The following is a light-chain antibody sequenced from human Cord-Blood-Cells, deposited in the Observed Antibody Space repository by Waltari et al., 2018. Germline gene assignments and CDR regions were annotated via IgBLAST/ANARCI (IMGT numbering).Light chain of an antibody. CDR1: SSDVGGYNY. CDR2: EVS. Sequence: QSALTQPASVSGSLAQSLTISCTGTSSDVGGYNYASWYQQHPGKAPKLMIYEVSNRPSGVANRFSGSKSGKTASLTISGLQAEDEADYYCSSYTSSSTPVVFGGGTKLTVL. J-gene: IGLJ2*01. V-gene: IGLV2-14*01. CDR3: SSYTSSSTPVV.